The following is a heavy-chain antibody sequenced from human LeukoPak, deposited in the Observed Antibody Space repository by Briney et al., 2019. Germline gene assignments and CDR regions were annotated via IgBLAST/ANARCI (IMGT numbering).Heavy chain of an antibody. CDR3: AKDQQWLVPPPYYFDY. J-gene: IGHJ4*02. Sequence: GGSLRLSCAASGFTFSSYAMSWVRQAPGKGLEWVSAISGSGGSTYYADSVKGRFTISRDNSKNTLYLQMNSLRAEDTAVYYCAKDQQWLVPPPYYFDYWGQGTLVPVSS. CDR2: ISGSGGST. D-gene: IGHD6-19*01. V-gene: IGHV3-23*01. CDR1: GFTFSSYA.